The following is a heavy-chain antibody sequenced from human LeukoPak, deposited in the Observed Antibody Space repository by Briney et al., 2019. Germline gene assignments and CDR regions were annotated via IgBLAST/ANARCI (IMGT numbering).Heavy chain of an antibody. V-gene: IGHV4-34*01. J-gene: IGHJ4*02. Sequence: SETLSLTCAVYGGSFSGYYWSWIRQPPGKGLEWIGSIYHSGSTYYNPSLKSRVTISVDTSKNQFSLTLTSVTAADTALYYCTRELAGTTVEDWGQGTLVTVSS. CDR1: GGSFSGYY. CDR2: IYHSGST. CDR3: TRELAGTTVED. D-gene: IGHD1-1*01.